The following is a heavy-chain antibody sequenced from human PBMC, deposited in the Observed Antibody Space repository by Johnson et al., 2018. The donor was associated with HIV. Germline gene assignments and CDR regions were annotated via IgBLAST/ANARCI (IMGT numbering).Heavy chain of an antibody. D-gene: IGHD1-1*01. CDR3: ATSTASDALDI. CDR2: IWSDGSNK. CDR1: GFTFGTFA. V-gene: IGHV3-33*08. J-gene: IGHJ3*02. Sequence: QVQLVESGGGVVQPGRSLRLSCAASGFTFGTFAMHWVRQAPGKGLEWVAVIWSDGSNKHYADSVKGRFTISRDNSKNTLYLQMNSLRAEDTAVYYCATSTASDALDIWGQGTMVTVSS.